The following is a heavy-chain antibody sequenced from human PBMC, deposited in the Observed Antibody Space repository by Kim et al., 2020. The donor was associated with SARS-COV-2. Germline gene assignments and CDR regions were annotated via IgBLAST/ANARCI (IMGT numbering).Heavy chain of an antibody. J-gene: IGHJ4*02. D-gene: IGHD3-10*01. Sequence: NCNPPLNSRVTISVDTSKNQFSLKLSSVTAADTAVYYCARGHRDGYFFDYWGQGTLVTVSS. CDR3: ARGHRDGYFFDY. V-gene: IGHV4-34*01.